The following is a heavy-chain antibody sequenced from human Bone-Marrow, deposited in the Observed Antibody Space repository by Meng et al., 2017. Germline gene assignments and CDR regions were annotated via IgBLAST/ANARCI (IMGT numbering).Heavy chain of an antibody. CDR3: ARAKWELDAFDI. D-gene: IGHD1-26*01. V-gene: IGHV2-70*20. CDR2: IDWDDDK. J-gene: IGHJ3*02. CDR1: GFSLTTSGMC. Sequence: SGPTLVKPTQTLILTCTFPGFSLTTSGMCVSWVRQPPGKALEWLALIDWDDDKYYSTSLKTKLTISKDTSKNQVVLTMTNMDPVDTATYYCARAKWELDAFDIWGQGTMVTVSS.